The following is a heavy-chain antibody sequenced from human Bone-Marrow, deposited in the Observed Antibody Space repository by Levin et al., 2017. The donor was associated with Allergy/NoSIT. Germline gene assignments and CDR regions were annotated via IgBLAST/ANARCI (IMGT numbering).Heavy chain of an antibody. CDR1: GVSVTADY. CDR2: VKYNGDT. V-gene: IGHV4-34*01. D-gene: IGHD3-16*01. CDR3: ARDFERGAHFDF. Sequence: SETLSLTCDVFGVSVTADYWTWVRQPPGKGLEWIGEVKYNGDTNYNPSLGSRVTISVDTSKNQFSLRLNSVTAADTAVYYCARDFERGAHFDFWGQGILVTVSS. J-gene: IGHJ4*01.